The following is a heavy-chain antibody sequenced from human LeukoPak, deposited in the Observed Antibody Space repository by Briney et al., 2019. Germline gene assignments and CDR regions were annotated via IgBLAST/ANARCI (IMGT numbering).Heavy chain of an antibody. CDR2: ISSSSSYI. CDR3: ASPSGSDDAFDI. Sequence: GGSLRLSCAASGFTFSSYSMNWVCQAPGKGLEWVSSISSSSSYIYYADSVKGRFTISRDNAKNSLYLQMNSLRAEDTAVYYCASPSGSDDAFDIWGQGTMVTVSS. D-gene: IGHD1-26*01. V-gene: IGHV3-21*01. CDR1: GFTFSSYS. J-gene: IGHJ3*02.